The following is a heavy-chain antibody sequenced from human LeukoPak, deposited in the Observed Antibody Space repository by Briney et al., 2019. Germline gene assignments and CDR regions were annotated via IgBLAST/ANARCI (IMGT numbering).Heavy chain of an antibody. V-gene: IGHV1-69*13. CDR2: ITPMFGTA. J-gene: IGHJ5*02. Sequence: ASVKVSCKASGGTFSSHAISWVRQAPGQGLEWMGGITPMFGTAKYAQKFQGRVTITADESTSTAYMELSSLRSEDTAVYYCARGRGWWFDPWGQGTLVTVSS. CDR1: GGTFSSHA. D-gene: IGHD3-10*01. CDR3: ARGRGWWFDP.